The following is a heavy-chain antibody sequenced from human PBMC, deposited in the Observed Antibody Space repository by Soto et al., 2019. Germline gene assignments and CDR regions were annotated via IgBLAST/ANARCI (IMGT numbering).Heavy chain of an antibody. Sequence: GGSLRLSCAASGFTFSSYGMHWVRQAPGKGLEWVAVIWYDGSNKYYADSVKGRFTISRDNSKNTLYLQMNSLRAEDTAVYYCARGEGIAAAGKDYYYYYGMDVWGQGTTVTVSS. D-gene: IGHD6-13*01. CDR3: ARGEGIAAAGKDYYYYYGMDV. J-gene: IGHJ6*02. CDR1: GFTFSSYG. CDR2: IWYDGSNK. V-gene: IGHV3-33*01.